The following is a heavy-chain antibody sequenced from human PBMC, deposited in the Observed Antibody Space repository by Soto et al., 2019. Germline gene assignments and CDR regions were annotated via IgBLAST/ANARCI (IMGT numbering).Heavy chain of an antibody. Sequence: QVQLEQSGAEVKKPGSSVKVSCKASGGTLSDHGVAWLRQAPGQGLEWTGGTIPVVNTAKYAQKFQGRVTVTADKFTNIAYMELSSLRSEDTAFYFCARGVYGSGNYYTGPSAFDIWGQGTMVIVSS. D-gene: IGHD3-10*01. J-gene: IGHJ3*02. CDR3: ARGVYGSGNYYTGPSAFDI. CDR2: TIPVVNTA. V-gene: IGHV1-69*06. CDR1: GGTLSDHG.